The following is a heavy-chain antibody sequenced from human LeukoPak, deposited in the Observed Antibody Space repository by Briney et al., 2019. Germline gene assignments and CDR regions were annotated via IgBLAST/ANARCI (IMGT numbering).Heavy chain of an antibody. CDR3: TRDSGTYNWRDP. V-gene: IGHV3-73*01. D-gene: IGHD1-26*01. J-gene: IGHJ5*02. CDR2: IDKEKNSYATAS. CDR1: GFTFSGSA. Sequence: PGGSLKLSCAASGFTFSGSAIHWVRQSFGKGLEWIGHIDKEKNSYATASAYAVSVEGRFTVSRDDSKNMAFLQMSGLKTEDTALYFCTRDSGTYNWRDPWGQGTLVTVSS.